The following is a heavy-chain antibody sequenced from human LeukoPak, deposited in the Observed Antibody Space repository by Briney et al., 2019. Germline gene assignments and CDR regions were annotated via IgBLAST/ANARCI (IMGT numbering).Heavy chain of an antibody. D-gene: IGHD6-13*01. CDR3: ASCRRTIAAAGRCAFDI. CDR2: ISSSGSTI. J-gene: IGHJ3*02. CDR1: GFTFSSYA. V-gene: IGHV3-48*04. Sequence: GGSLRLSCAASGFTFSSYAMSWVRQAPGKGLEWVSYISSSGSTIYYADSVKGRFTISRDNAKNSLYLQMNSLRAEDTAVYYCASCRRTIAAAGRCAFDIWGQGTMVTVSS.